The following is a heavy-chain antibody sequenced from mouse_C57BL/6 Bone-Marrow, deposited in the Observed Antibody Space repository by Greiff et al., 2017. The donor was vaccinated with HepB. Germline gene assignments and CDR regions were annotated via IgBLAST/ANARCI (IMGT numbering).Heavy chain of an antibody. J-gene: IGHJ3*01. CDR1: GYTFTSYC. V-gene: IGHV1-69*01. CDR2: IDPSDSYT. Sequence: QVQLQQPGAELVMPGASVKLSCKASGYTFTSYCMHWVKQRPGQGLEWIGEIDPSDSYTNYNQKFKGKSTLTVDKSSSTAYMQLSSLTSEDSAVYYCARGWSAYWGQGTLVTVSA. D-gene: IGHD2-3*01. CDR3: ARGWSAY.